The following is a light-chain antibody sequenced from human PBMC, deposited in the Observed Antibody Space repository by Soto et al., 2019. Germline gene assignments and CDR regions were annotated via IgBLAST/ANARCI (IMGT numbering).Light chain of an antibody. Sequence: DIVMTQSPDSLAVSLGERDTINCKSSQSVLYSSNNKNYLAWYQQKPGQPPKLLIYWASTRESGVPDRFSGSGSGTDFTLTISSLQAEDVAVYYCQQYYSTPPPTFGQGTRLEIK. CDR1: QSVLYSSNNKNY. CDR2: WAS. V-gene: IGKV4-1*01. J-gene: IGKJ5*01. CDR3: QQYYSTPPPT.